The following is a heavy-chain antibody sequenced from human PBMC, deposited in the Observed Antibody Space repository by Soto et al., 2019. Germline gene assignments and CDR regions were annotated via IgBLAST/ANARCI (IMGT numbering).Heavy chain of an antibody. CDR2: ISSSSSYT. D-gene: IGHD2-2*02. CDR1: GFTFSDYY. J-gene: IGHJ4*02. Sequence: GGSLRLSCAASGFTFSDYYMSWIRQAPGKGLEWVSYISSSSSYTNYADSVKGRFTISRDNAKNSMYLQMNSLRAEDTAVYYCARQGCGSTTCYSQLDFWGQGTLVTVS. CDR3: ARQGCGSTTCYSQLDF. V-gene: IGHV3-11*06.